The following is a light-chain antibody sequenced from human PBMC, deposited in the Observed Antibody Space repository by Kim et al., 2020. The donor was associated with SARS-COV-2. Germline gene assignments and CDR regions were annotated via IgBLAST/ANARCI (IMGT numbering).Light chain of an antibody. Sequence: ASVGDKVTSTCRARQGISNYLAWYQQKPGKVPYLLIYTASTLQSGVPSRFSGSGSGTDFTLTISSLQPEDVATYYCQKYSSGPSTFGGGTKVDIK. CDR3: QKYSSGPST. CDR2: TAS. J-gene: IGKJ4*01. V-gene: IGKV1-27*01. CDR1: QGISNY.